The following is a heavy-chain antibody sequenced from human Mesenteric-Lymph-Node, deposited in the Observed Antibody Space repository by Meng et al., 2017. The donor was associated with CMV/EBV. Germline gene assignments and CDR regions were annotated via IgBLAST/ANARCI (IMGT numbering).Heavy chain of an antibody. Sequence: TLRSDGMHRVREGPGKGLEWVALKRYDGNKKYYAGSVKGRFTNSRDNSKNTLYLQMNSLRAEDTAVYYCVRPFAIFGVVILDDAFDIWGQGTMVTVSS. J-gene: IGHJ3*02. V-gene: IGHV3-30*02. CDR2: KRYDGNKK. CDR3: VRPFAIFGVVILDDAFDI. CDR1: TLRSDG. D-gene: IGHD3-3*01.